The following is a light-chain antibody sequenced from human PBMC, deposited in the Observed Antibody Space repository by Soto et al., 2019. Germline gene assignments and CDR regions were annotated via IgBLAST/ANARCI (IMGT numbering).Light chain of an antibody. J-gene: IGKJ2*01. V-gene: IGKV3-11*01. CDR2: ETS. CDR1: QSISTS. Sequence: EIVLTQSPATLSLSPGERATLSCRASQSISTSFAWYQQRPGQAPRLLIYETSNRATGIPVRFSGSGSGTDFNLTISSLEPEDFAVYYCQQRKNWPPAYTFGQGTKVEVK. CDR3: QQRKNWPPAYT.